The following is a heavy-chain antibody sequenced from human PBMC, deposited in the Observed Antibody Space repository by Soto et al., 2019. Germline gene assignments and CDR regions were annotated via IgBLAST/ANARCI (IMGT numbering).Heavy chain of an antibody. V-gene: IGHV4-30-2*01. J-gene: IGHJ3*02. CDR3: ARELLYYDSSGYSWDDAFDI. D-gene: IGHD3-22*01. CDR2: IYQSGST. CDR1: GGSLSSSAYS. Sequence: PSETLSLTCAVSGGSLSSSAYSWSWIRQPPGKGLEWIGLIYQSGSTYYNPSLKSRLTMSLDRPRNQFSLKLSSVTAADTAVYYCARELLYYDSSGYSWDDAFDIWGQGTMVTVSS.